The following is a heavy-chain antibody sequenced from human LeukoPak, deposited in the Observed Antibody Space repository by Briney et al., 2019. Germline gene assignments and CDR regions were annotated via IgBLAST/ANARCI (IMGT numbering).Heavy chain of an antibody. CDR2: ISGSGGST. CDR3: ACLRGPSDY. D-gene: IGHD4-17*01. CDR1: GFTFSSYA. Sequence: GGSLRLSCAASGFTFSSYAMSWVRQAPGKGLEWVSAISGSGGSTYYADSVKGRFTISRDNTKNSLYLQMDSLTADDTAVYFCACLRGPSDYWGQGTLVTVSS. V-gene: IGHV3-23*01. J-gene: IGHJ4*02.